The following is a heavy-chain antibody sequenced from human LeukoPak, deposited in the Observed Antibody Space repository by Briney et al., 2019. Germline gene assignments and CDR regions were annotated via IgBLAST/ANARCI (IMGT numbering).Heavy chain of an antibody. Sequence: PSETLSLTCTVSGRSVSTGSYYWSWIRQPAGRGLEWIGHIHTSGTMNYNASLKSRVRISVETSKNQFSLRLSSVTAADTAVYFCARGILRDYYDSSGFYHRGGVGYWGQGTLVTVSS. V-gene: IGHV4-61*09. J-gene: IGHJ4*02. CDR2: IHTSGTM. D-gene: IGHD3-22*01. CDR3: ARGILRDYYDSSGFYHRGGVGY. CDR1: GRSVSTGSYY.